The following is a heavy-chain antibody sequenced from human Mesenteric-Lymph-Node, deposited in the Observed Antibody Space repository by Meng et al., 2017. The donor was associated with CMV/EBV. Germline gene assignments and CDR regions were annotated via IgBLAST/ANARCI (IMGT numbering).Heavy chain of an antibody. Sequence: GSLRLSCTVSGGPMIDYYWSWIRQSPGKGLEWIGYIYYTGSTNYNPSLKSRVTISVDTSKNQFSLKLSSVTAADTAVYYCARAKAAAVSNWGQGTLVTVSS. CDR1: GGPMIDYY. J-gene: IGHJ4*02. D-gene: IGHD6-13*01. V-gene: IGHV4-59*01. CDR2: IYYTGST. CDR3: ARAKAAAVSN.